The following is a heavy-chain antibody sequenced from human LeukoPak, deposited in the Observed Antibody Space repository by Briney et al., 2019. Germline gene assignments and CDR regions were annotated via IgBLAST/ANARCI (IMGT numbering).Heavy chain of an antibody. V-gene: IGHV4-34*01. CDR2: INHSGST. D-gene: IGHD5-18*01. CDR3: ARAPFPPIPLWRLRRFFDY. Sequence: GSLRLSCAASGFTFSAYSMNWVRQAPGKGLEWIGEINHSGSTNYNPSLKSRVTISVDTSKNQFSLKLSSVTAADTAVYYCARAPFPPIPLWRLRRFFDYWGQGTLVTVSS. CDR1: GFTFSAYS. J-gene: IGHJ4*02.